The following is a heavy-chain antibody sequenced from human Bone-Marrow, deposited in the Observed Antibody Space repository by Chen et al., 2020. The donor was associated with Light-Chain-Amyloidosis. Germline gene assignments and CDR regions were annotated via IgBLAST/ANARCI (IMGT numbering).Heavy chain of an antibody. CDR1: GYTFPNYW. CDR3: VRRRDGYNFDY. J-gene: IGHJ4*02. Sequence: EVQLEQSGPEVKKPGESLKISCKGSGYTFPNYWIGWVRPMPVKGLVWMGVIYPDDCDARYSPFFAVQVTVSADKSITTAYLQWRGLKASDTAMYYCVRRRDGYNFDYWGQGTLVTVSS. CDR2: IYPDDCDA. D-gene: IGHD5-12*01. V-gene: IGHV5-51*01.